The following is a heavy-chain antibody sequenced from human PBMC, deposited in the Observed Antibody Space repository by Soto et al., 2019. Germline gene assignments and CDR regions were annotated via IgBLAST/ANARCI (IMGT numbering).Heavy chain of an antibody. J-gene: IGHJ3*02. CDR2: IYYSGST. CDR1: GGSISSGGYY. Sequence: QVQLQESGPGLVKPSQTLSLTCTVSGGSISSGGYYWSWIRQHPGKGLEWIGYIYYSGSTYYNPSXXSRVTISVDTXXNXFXXKLSSVTAADTAVYYCAGGVVVVVAAMGGRDAFDIWGQGTMVTVSS. CDR3: AGGVVVVVAAMGGRDAFDI. V-gene: IGHV4-31*03. D-gene: IGHD2-15*01.